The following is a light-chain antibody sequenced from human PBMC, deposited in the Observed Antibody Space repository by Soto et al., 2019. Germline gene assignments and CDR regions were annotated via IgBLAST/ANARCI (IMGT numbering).Light chain of an antibody. CDR2: DAS. J-gene: IGKJ5*01. Sequence: EIVLTQSPSTLSLSPGPRATLACRASQSVSSYLAWYQQKPGQAPRLLIYDASNRATGIPARFSGSGYGTDFTLTISSLEPEDFAVYYCQQRSNWPITFGQGTRLEIK. V-gene: IGKV3-11*01. CDR3: QQRSNWPIT. CDR1: QSVSSY.